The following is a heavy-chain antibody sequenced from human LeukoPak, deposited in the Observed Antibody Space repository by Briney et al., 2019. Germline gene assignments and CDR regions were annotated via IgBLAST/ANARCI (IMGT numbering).Heavy chain of an antibody. CDR3: AEVAGSWSNVDY. J-gene: IGHJ4*02. Sequence: GGSLRLSCAASGFTFSNYAMSWVRQAPGKGLEWVSGISSTGGSTYYADSVKGRFTISRDNSKNTLYLETNSLKAEDTAVYFCAEVAGSWSNVDYWGQGTLVTVSS. V-gene: IGHV3-23*01. CDR2: ISSTGGST. CDR1: GFTFSNYA. D-gene: IGHD6-13*01.